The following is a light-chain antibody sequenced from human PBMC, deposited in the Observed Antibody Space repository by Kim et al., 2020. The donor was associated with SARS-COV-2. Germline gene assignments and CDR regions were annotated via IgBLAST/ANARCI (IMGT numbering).Light chain of an antibody. Sequence: ASVGDRVIITCRASQGISNYLGWFQQKPGEVPKRLIYAASSLQSGVPSRFSGRGSGTEFTLTISSLQPEDFATYYCVQHYSYPRTFGQGTKVDIK. CDR1: QGISNY. V-gene: IGKV1-17*03. CDR3: VQHYSYPRT. CDR2: AAS. J-gene: IGKJ1*01.